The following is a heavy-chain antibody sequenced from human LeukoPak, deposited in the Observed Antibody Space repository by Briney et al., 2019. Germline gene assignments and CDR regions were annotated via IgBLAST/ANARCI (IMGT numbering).Heavy chain of an antibody. Sequence: ASVTVSFKASGYTFTIYGIGWVRQAPGQGLEWMGGISAYNGNTNYAQKLQGRVTMTTDTSTSTAYMELRSLRSDDTAVYYCARVQFWSENYMDVWGKGTTVTVSS. CDR2: ISAYNGNT. V-gene: IGHV1-18*01. J-gene: IGHJ6*03. CDR3: ARVQFWSENYMDV. D-gene: IGHD3-3*02. CDR1: GYTFTIYG.